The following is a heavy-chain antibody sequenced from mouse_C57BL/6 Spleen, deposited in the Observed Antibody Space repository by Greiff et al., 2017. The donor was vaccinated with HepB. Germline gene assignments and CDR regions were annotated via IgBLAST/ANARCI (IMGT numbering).Heavy chain of an antibody. CDR1: GYTFTSYW. CDR3: ARKALYDGYYEFAY. Sequence: QVQLQQPGAELVKPGASVKLSCKASGYTFTSYWMPWVKQRPGQGLEWIGEIDPSDSYTNYNQKFRGQATLTVDTSSSTAYMQLSSLTSEDSAVYYCARKALYDGYYEFAYWGQGTLVSVSA. V-gene: IGHV1-50*01. J-gene: IGHJ3*01. D-gene: IGHD2-3*01. CDR2: IDPSDSYT.